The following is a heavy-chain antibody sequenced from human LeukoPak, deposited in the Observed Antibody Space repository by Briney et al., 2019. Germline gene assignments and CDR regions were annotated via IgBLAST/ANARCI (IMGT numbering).Heavy chain of an antibody. CDR1: GFTFDDYG. Sequence: GGSLRLSCAASGFTFDDYGTSWVRQAPGKGLEWVSGINWNGGSTGYADSVKGRFTISRDNAKNSLYLQMNSLRAEDTALYYCARDLSPVAGSGNFDYWGQGTLVTVSS. CDR3: ARDLSPVAGSGNFDY. J-gene: IGHJ4*02. V-gene: IGHV3-20*04. D-gene: IGHD6-19*01. CDR2: INWNGGST.